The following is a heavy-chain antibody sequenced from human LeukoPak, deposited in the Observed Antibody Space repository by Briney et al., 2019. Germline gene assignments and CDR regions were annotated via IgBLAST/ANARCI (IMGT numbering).Heavy chain of an antibody. J-gene: IGHJ4*02. Sequence: PGRSLRLSCAASEFTFSTFGMHWVRQAPGKGLEWVAVISYDGSYKFYADSVKGRFTISRDNSKSTQYLQMNSLRAEDTAVYYCAKDRYSGLNTIDYWGQGTLVTVSS. CDR1: EFTFSTFG. CDR3: AKDRYSGLNTIDY. V-gene: IGHV3-30*18. D-gene: IGHD6-13*01. CDR2: ISYDGSYK.